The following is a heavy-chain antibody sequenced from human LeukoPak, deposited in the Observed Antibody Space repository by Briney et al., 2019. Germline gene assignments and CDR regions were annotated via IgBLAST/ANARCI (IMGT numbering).Heavy chain of an antibody. V-gene: IGHV3-74*01. CDR1: GFTFTSYW. D-gene: IGHD3-22*01. Sequence: GGSLRLSCAASGFTFTSYWMQWVRQAPGKGLVWVSRINIDGSSTTYADSVKGRFTISRDNAKNTLYLQMNSLRAEDTAVYYCAREGDDTSGYYQDYWGQGTLVTVST. CDR2: INIDGSST. J-gene: IGHJ4*02. CDR3: AREGDDTSGYYQDY.